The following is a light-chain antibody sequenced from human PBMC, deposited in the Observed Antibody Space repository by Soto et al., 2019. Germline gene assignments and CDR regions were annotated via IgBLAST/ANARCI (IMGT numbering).Light chain of an antibody. J-gene: IGKJ1*01. CDR3: QQFNTSPWT. Sequence: DIQMTQSPSTLPASVGDIVTITCRASHSISRWLAWYQQKPGKAPKVLIYDASSLESGVPPRFSGSGSGTEFTLTISSLQPDDFATYYCQQFNTSPWTFGQGTKVAIK. CDR2: DAS. V-gene: IGKV1-5*01. CDR1: HSISRW.